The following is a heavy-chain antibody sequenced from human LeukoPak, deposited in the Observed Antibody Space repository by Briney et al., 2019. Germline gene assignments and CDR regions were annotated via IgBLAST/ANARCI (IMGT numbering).Heavy chain of an antibody. V-gene: IGHV3-30-3*01. CDR2: IASDGNHT. Sequence: GRSLRLSCAASGFTFSAYFMHWVRQAPGKGLEWVADIASDGNHTFYAEPVKGRFTISRDNSKNTLYLQMNSLRAEDTAVYFCARERQDTVLHSGAFDIWGQGTMVTVSS. J-gene: IGHJ3*02. CDR3: ARERQDTVLHSGAFDI. CDR1: GFTFSAYF. D-gene: IGHD2-21*01.